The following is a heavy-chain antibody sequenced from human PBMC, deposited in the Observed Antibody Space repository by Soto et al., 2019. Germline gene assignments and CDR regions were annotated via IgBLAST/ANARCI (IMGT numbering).Heavy chain of an antibody. D-gene: IGHD3-3*01. V-gene: IGHV3-23*01. J-gene: IGHJ6*03. CDR1: GFTFSSYA. Sequence: EVQVLESGGGLVQPGGSLRLSCAASGFTFSSYAMSWVRQAPGKGLEWVSSISDSGGSTYYADSVKGRFTISRDNSKNTLYLQMNSLRAEDTAVYYCANARGFWSYMDVWGKGTTVIVSS. CDR2: ISDSGGST. CDR3: ANARGFWSYMDV.